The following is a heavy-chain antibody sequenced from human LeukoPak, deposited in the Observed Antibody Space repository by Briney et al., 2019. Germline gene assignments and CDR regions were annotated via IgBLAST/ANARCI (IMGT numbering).Heavy chain of an antibody. D-gene: IGHD1-26*01. CDR1: GGSISSYY. J-gene: IGHJ5*02. CDR2: IYYSGST. V-gene: IGHV4-59*08. Sequence: SETLSLTCTVSGGSISSYYWSWIRQPPGKGLEWIGYIYYSGSTNYNPSLKSRVTISVDTSKNQFSLKLSSVTAADTAVYYCATQGIIVGANNWFDPWGQGTLVTVSS. CDR3: ATQGIIVGANNWFDP.